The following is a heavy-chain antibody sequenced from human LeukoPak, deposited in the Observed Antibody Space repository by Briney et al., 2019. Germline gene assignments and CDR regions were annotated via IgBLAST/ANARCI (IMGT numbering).Heavy chain of an antibody. D-gene: IGHD6-13*01. CDR1: GFTFSSYS. Sequence: GGSLRLSCAASGFTFSSYSMNWVRQAPGKGLEWVSYISSSSSTIYYADSVKGRFTISRDNAKNSLCLQMNSLRAEDTAVYYCARDRGPLVHGFDVWGQGTMVTVSS. CDR3: ARDRGPLVHGFDV. V-gene: IGHV3-48*04. CDR2: ISSSSSTI. J-gene: IGHJ3*01.